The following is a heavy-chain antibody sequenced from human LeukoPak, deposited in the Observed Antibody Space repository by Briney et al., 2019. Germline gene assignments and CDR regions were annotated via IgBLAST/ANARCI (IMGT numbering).Heavy chain of an antibody. Sequence: GGSLRLSCAASGFTFSSYAMSWVRQAPGKGLEWVSAISGSGGSTYYADSVKGRFTISRDNSKNTLYLQMNSLRAEDTAVYYCAKDRIDIVVVTAIGDWGQGTLVTVSS. CDR2: ISGSGGST. J-gene: IGHJ4*02. CDR3: AKDRIDIVVVTAIGD. CDR1: GFTFSSYA. V-gene: IGHV3-23*01. D-gene: IGHD2-21*02.